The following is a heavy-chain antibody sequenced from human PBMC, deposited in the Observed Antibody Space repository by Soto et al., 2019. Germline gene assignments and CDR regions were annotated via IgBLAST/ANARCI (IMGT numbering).Heavy chain of an antibody. CDR3: ASPYKGYSYGPFDY. V-gene: IGHV4-39*01. D-gene: IGHD5-18*01. CDR2: IYYSGST. CDR1: RCPISSSSYY. J-gene: IGHJ4*02. Sequence: SEPLSLTCPVPRCPISSSSYYWGWIRTPPGKGLEWIGSIYYSGSTYYNPSLKSRVTISVDTSKNQFSLKLSSVTAPDTAVYYCASPYKGYSYGPFDYWGQRTLVTVSS.